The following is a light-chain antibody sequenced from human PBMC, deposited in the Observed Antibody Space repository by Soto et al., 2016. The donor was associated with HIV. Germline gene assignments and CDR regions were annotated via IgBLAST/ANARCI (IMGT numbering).Light chain of an antibody. CDR2: KDS. CDR3: QSADNSGTYVV. Sequence: YELTQPPSVSVSPGQTARITCSGDALPRQYVYWYQQKAGLAPVLVIYKDSERPSGIPERLSGSSSGRTVTLTISGVQAEDEADYYCQSADNSGTYVVFGGGTKLTVL. V-gene: IGLV3-25*03. J-gene: IGLJ2*01. CDR1: ALPRQY.